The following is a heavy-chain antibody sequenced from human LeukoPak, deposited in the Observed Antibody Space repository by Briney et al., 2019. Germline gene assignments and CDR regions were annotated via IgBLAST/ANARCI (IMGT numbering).Heavy chain of an antibody. CDR2: MNPNSGNT. CDR1: GYSFTNYD. V-gene: IGHV1-8*01. CDR3: ARAPGYCSSTSCLYWFDP. J-gene: IGHJ5*02. D-gene: IGHD2-2*01. Sequence: ASVKVSCKASGYSFTNYDINWVRQATGQGLEWMGWMNPNSGNTGYAQKFQGRVTMTRNTSISTAYMELSSLRSEDTAVYYCARAPGYCSSTSCLYWFDPWGQGTLVTVSS.